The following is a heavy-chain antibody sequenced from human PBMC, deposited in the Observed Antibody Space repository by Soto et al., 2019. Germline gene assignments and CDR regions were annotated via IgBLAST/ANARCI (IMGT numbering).Heavy chain of an antibody. CDR2: IYNHGQI. V-gene: IGHV3-53*01. D-gene: IGHD7-27*01. J-gene: IGHJ4*02. CDR1: GFIVSRSH. Sequence: EVQLVESGGSLTQPGGSLRLSCVVSGFIVSRSHMMWVRQAPGKGLEGVSVIYNHGQINYVDPVKGRFTIARDNSKNTIYLQMNSLQVEDTAVYYCVRVTGAERHWGQGALVTVSS. CDR3: VRVTGAERH.